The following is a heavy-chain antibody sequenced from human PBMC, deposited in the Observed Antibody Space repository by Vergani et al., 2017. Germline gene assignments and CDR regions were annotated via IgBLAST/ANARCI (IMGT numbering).Heavy chain of an antibody. Sequence: QVQLQESGAGLVKPSQTLSLTCTVSGGSISSGGYYWSWIRQHPGKGLEWIGYIYYSGSNYYNPFLKSRVIISVDTSKTQFSLKLSSVTAAATAVYYCASSMVRGVNGMGWGQGTLVTVSS. CDR2: IYYSGSN. CDR1: GGSISSGGYY. D-gene: IGHD3-10*01. CDR3: ASSMVRGVNGMG. V-gene: IGHV4-31*03. J-gene: IGHJ4*02.